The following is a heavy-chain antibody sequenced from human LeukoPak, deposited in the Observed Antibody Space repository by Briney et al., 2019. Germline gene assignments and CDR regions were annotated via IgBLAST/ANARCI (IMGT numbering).Heavy chain of an antibody. CDR1: GYTFTGYY. V-gene: IGHV1-2*02. CDR2: INPNSGGT. J-gene: IGHJ4*02. CDR3: ARAAGLAVAGDY. D-gene: IGHD6-19*01. Sequence: RASVKVSCTASGYTFTGYYMHWVRQAPGQGLEWMGWINPNSGGTNYAQKFQGRVTMTRDTSISTAYMELSRLRSDDTAVYYCARAAGLAVAGDYWGQGTLVTVSS.